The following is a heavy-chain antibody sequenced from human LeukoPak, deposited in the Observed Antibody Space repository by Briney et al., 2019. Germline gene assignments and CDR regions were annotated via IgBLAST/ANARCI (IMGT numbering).Heavy chain of an antibody. CDR1: GFTFTNYS. D-gene: IGHD3-22*01. J-gene: IGHJ4*02. CDR2: ISYAENFK. V-gene: IGHV3-30*04. CDR3: ARAGIGYYYDSSGYKIDY. Sequence: GGSLRLSCAASGFTFTNYSLHWVRQAPGKGLEWVAVISYAENFKCYADSVKGRFTISRDNAKNSLYLQMNSLRAEDTAVYYCARAGIGYYYDSSGYKIDYWGQGTLVTVSS.